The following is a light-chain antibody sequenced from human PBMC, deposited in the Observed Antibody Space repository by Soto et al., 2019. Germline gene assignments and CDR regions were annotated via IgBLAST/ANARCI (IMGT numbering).Light chain of an antibody. Sequence: QSALTQPASVSGSPGQSITISCTGTSSDVGGNKYVSWYQQYPGKVPKLLINKVTNRPSGVSYRFSGSKSGNTASLTVSALLAEDEADYFCASSTSDSLYVFGTGTKVTVL. CDR1: SSDVGGNKY. V-gene: IGLV2-14*01. CDR3: ASSTSDSLYV. J-gene: IGLJ1*01. CDR2: KVT.